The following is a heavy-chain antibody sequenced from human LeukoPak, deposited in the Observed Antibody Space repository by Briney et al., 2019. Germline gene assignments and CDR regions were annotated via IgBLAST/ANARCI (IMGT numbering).Heavy chain of an antibody. D-gene: IGHD3-3*01. CDR2: ISSSSSYI. Sequence: PGGSLRLSCEASGFTFSSYSMNWVRQAPGKGLEWVSSISSSSSYIYYADSVKGRFTISRDNAKNSLYLQMNSLRAEDTAVYYCARDRDYDFWSGYPPHYYGMDVWGQGTTVTVSS. CDR3: ARDRDYDFWSGYPPHYYGMDV. V-gene: IGHV3-21*01. J-gene: IGHJ6*02. CDR1: GFTFSSYS.